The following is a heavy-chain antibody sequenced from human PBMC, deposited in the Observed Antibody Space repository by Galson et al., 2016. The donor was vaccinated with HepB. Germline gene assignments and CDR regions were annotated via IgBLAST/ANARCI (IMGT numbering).Heavy chain of an antibody. V-gene: IGHV3-48*04. CDR3: ARRYCSSTSCYGVFDY. D-gene: IGHD2-2*01. CDR1: GFTFSSYS. J-gene: IGHJ4*02. CDR2: ISSSSSTI. Sequence: SLRLSCAASGFTFSSYSTNWVRQAPGKGLEWVSYISSSSSTIYYADSVKGRFTISRDDAKKSLYLEMNNLRAEDTAVYYCARRYCSSTSCYGVFDYWGQGALVTVSS.